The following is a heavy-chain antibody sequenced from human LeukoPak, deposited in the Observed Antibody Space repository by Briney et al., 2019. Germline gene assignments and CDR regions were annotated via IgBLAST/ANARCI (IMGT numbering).Heavy chain of an antibody. Sequence: SETLSLTCAVYGGSFSGYYWSWIRQPPGKGQEWIGEINHSGSTNYNPSLKSRVTISVDTSKNQFSLKLSSVTAADTAVYYCARLHCGGDCYSYWGQGTLVTVSS. CDR1: GGSFSGYY. V-gene: IGHV4-34*01. J-gene: IGHJ4*02. D-gene: IGHD2-21*02. CDR2: INHSGST. CDR3: ARLHCGGDCYSY.